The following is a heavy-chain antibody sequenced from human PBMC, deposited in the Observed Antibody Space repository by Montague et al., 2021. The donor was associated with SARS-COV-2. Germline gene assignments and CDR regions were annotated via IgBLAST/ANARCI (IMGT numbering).Heavy chain of an antibody. CDR1: GFSFSSFS. D-gene: IGHD2-8*01. Sequence: SLRLSCAASGFSFSSFSMHWVRQAPVKGLESLAVVSTDAIEKYYXGSVRGRFTISRDNSKNTVSLQVNSLRVEDTAVYYCVRDQGLNGLDIWGQGTRVTVSS. CDR3: VRDQGLNGLDI. V-gene: IGHV3-30*04. J-gene: IGHJ3*02. CDR2: VSTDAIEK.